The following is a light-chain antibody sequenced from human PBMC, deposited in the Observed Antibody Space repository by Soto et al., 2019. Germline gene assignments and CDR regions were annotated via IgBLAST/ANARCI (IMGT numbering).Light chain of an antibody. CDR2: EVS. CDR3: NSYTTTGTWV. V-gene: IGLV2-14*01. CDR1: SSNIDAYNY. Sequence: QSVLTQPASVSGSPGQSITISCTGTSSNIDAYNYVSWYQQHPDKVPKLLIYEVSNRPSGVSNRFSGSKSGNTASLTISGLQAEDEADYYCNSYTTTGTWVFGGGTKLTVL. J-gene: IGLJ3*02.